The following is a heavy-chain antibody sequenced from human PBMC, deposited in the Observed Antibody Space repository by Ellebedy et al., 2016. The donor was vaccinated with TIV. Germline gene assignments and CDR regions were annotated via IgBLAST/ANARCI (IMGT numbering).Heavy chain of an antibody. CDR2: IDPTGTSV. J-gene: IGHJ4*02. CDR3: SRGWVYFDF. D-gene: IGHD5-24*01. V-gene: IGHV3-21*01. Sequence: GGSLRLSCEASEFTFTTYTMNWVRQFPGKGLEWVGSIDPTGTSVYQPASLRGRFTISRDNAKNSVFLQLNSLRAEDTAVYYCSRGWVYFDFWGQGTLVTVSS. CDR1: EFTFTTYT.